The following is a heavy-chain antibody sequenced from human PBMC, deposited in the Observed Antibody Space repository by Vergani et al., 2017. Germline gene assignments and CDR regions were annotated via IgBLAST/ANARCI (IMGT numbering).Heavy chain of an antibody. CDR1: GFTSAGYA. D-gene: IGHD3-10*01. J-gene: IGHJ5*02. V-gene: IGHV3-9*02. CDR3: AKDLGTSAGGGWFDP. Sequence: EVQLEESGGGLVLPGRSLRLSCVASGFTSAGYAMHWVRQAPGKCLEWVSGIRWNSNSIGYADSVKGRFTISRDNAKNSLYLQINSLRAEDTALYYCAKDLGTSAGGGWFDPWGQGTLVTVSS. CDR2: IRWNSNSI.